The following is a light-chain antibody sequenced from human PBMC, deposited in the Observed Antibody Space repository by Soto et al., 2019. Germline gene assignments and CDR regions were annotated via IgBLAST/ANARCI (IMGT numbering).Light chain of an antibody. CDR3: QSYDSSLSGWV. CDR1: SSNIGAGYD. J-gene: IGLJ3*02. V-gene: IGLV1-40*01. Sequence: QSVLTQPPSVSGAPGQRVTISCTGSSSNIGAGYDVHWYQQLPGTAPKLLIYGNSNRPSGVPDRLSGSKSGTSASRAITGLQAEDESDYYCQSYDSSLSGWVFGGGTKLTVL. CDR2: GNS.